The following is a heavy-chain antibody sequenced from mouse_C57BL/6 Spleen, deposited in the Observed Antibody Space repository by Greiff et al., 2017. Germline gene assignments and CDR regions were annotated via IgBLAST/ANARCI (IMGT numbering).Heavy chain of an antibody. D-gene: IGHD1-1*01. Sequence: EVKVEESGGGLVKPGASVKLSCAASGYTFSSYAMSWVRQTPVKRLEWVATISDGGSYTYYTDNVKGRVTIARDNAKNKLYLQLSRLKSEDTAMYYCARNGEIYYYDYWGQGTTLTVSS. V-gene: IGHV5-4*03. J-gene: IGHJ2*01. CDR2: ISDGGSYT. CDR3: ARNGEIYYYDY. CDR1: GYTFSSYA.